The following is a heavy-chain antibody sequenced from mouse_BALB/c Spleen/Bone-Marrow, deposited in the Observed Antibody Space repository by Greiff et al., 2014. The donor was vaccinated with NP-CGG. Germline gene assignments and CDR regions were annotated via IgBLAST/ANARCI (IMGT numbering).Heavy chain of an antibody. J-gene: IGHJ4*01. CDR2: ISSGGSYT. CDR3: ARQYGNLGVMDY. V-gene: IGHV5-6*01. CDR1: GFTFSRYG. Sequence: EVMLVESGGDLVKPGGSLKLSCAASGFTFSRYGMSWVRQTPDKRLEWVANISSGGSYTYYPDSVKGRSTISRDNAKNTLYLHMSSLKSEDTAMYYCARQYGNLGVMDYWGQGTSVTVSS. D-gene: IGHD2-1*01.